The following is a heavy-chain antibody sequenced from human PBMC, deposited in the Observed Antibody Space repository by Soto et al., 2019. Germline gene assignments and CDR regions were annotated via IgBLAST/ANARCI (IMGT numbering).Heavy chain of an antibody. Sequence: QVQLVQSGAEVKKPGSSVKVSCKASGDTFSTYAISWLRQAPGQGLEWMGGIIPLFGAVHYAQKFQGRVTITVDKSTSTAYVELSSLRSEDTAVYYCATTSSPSIAVAGSGYFYGMDVWGQGTTVTVSS. CDR2: IIPLFGAV. CDR1: GDTFSTYA. D-gene: IGHD6-19*01. V-gene: IGHV1-69*06. CDR3: ATTSSPSIAVAGSGYFYGMDV. J-gene: IGHJ6*02.